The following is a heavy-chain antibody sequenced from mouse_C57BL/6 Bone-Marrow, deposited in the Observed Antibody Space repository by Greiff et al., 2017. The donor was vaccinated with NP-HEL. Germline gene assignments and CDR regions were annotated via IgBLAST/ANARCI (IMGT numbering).Heavy chain of an antibody. CDR3: ARGFYDGYYAGCAY. Sequence: EVKVVESGGGLVQSGRSLRLSCATSGFTFSDFYMEWVRQAPGKGLEWIAASRNKANDYTTEYSASVKGRFIVSSDTSQSILYLQMNALRAEDTAIYYCARGFYDGYYAGCAYWGQGTLVTVSA. CDR2: SRNKANDYTT. D-gene: IGHD2-3*01. CDR1: GFTFSDFY. V-gene: IGHV7-1*01. J-gene: IGHJ3*01.